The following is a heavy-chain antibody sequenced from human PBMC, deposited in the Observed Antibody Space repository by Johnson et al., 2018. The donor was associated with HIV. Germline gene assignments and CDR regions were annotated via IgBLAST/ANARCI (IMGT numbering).Heavy chain of an antibody. V-gene: IGHV3-15*01. CDR1: GFTFTNAW. CDR3: TAPSILWRPGAFEI. D-gene: IGHD2-21*01. J-gene: IGHJ3*02. CDR2: IKSKTDGGTT. Sequence: VQLVESGGGLVQPGGSLRLSCAASGFTFTNAWMTWVRQAPGKGLEWVGRIKSKTDGGTTDYAAPVKGRFTISRDDSKNTPYLQMNSLTNEDTAVYYCTAPSILWRPGAFEIWGQGTMVTVSS.